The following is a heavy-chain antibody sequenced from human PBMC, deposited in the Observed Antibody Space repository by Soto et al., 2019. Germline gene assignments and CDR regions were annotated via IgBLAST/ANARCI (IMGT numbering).Heavy chain of an antibody. CDR2: ISYDGNKK. Sequence: GGSLRLSCAASGFTFSSYAMHWVRQVPGKGLEWVAIISYDGNKKYYADSVKGRSTISRDNSKNTLYLQMNSLRTEDTAVYYCARDRAAGTTAISNFDFWGQGTLVTVS. CDR3: ARDRAAGTTAISNFDF. J-gene: IGHJ4*02. D-gene: IGHD4-17*01. CDR1: GFTFSSYA. V-gene: IGHV3-30-3*01.